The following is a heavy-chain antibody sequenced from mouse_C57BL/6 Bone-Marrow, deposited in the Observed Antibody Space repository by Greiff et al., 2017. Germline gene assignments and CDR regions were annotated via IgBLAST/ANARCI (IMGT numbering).Heavy chain of an antibody. D-gene: IGHD1-1*01. CDR3: EKGDLRAWFAY. CDR1: GYTFTSYW. Sequence: QVQLQQPGAELVMPGASVKLSCKASGYTFTSYWMHWVKQRPGQGLEWIGEIDPSDSSTNYTQKFQGKSTLTVDISSSTAYMQLSSLTSADSAFYYGEKGDLRAWFAYWGQGTLVTVSA. V-gene: IGHV1-69*01. J-gene: IGHJ3*01. CDR2: IDPSDSST.